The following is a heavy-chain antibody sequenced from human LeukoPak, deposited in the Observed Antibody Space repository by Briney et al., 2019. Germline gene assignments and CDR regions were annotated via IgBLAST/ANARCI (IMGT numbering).Heavy chain of an antibody. CDR3: ASLYYYDSSGYRETFVDY. D-gene: IGHD3-22*01. J-gene: IGHJ4*02. Sequence: PSETLSLTCAVYGGSFSGYYWSWIRQPPGKGLEWIGEINHSGSTNYNPSLKSRVTISVDTSKNQFSLKLSSVTAADTAVYYCASLYYYDSSGYRETFVDYWGQGTLVTVSS. CDR2: INHSGST. CDR1: GGSFSGYY. V-gene: IGHV4-34*01.